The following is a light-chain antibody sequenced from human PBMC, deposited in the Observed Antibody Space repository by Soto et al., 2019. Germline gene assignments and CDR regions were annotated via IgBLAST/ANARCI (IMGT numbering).Light chain of an antibody. Sequence: DIQMTQSPSALSASLGDRVTITCRASQSVSNFLAWYQQKPGKAPKLLISEVSTLQPGVPSRFSGSASGTQFTLTITSLQPDDVATYYCQQYDSHSSFGQGTKLRIK. CDR1: QSVSNF. CDR3: QQYDSHSS. V-gene: IGKV1-5*03. CDR2: EVS. J-gene: IGKJ2*01.